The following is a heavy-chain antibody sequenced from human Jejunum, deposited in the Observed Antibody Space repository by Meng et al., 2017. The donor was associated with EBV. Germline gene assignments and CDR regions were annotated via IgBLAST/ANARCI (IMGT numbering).Heavy chain of an antibody. Sequence: QVQLVESGGGVVQPGGSLRRSCAASGFRFSTYGMHWLRQAPGKGLEWVAVISYDGSYKYYADSVRGRFTISRDNSKNTLYLQMNSLRAEDTAVYYCARDQDGAGGTIDYWGRGTLVTVSS. CDR1: GFRFSTYG. J-gene: IGHJ4*02. V-gene: IGHV3-30*03. CDR3: ARDQDGAGGTIDY. CDR2: ISYDGSYK. D-gene: IGHD1-26*01.